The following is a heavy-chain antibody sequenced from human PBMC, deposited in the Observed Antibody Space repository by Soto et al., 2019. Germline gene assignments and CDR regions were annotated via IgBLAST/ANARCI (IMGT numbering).Heavy chain of an antibody. J-gene: IGHJ5*02. D-gene: IGHD6-19*01. Sequence: QVQLVQSGAEVKKPGASVKVSCKTSGYTFTSYDIHWVRQATGQGPEWMGWMNPNICNSVYAQKFQGRITLTRNTSMSTVYMELSSLRSEDTAVYHCARTRFGAVAGTWGQGTLVTVSS. CDR2: MNPNICNS. V-gene: IGHV1-8*01. CDR3: ARTRFGAVAGT. CDR1: GYTFTSYD.